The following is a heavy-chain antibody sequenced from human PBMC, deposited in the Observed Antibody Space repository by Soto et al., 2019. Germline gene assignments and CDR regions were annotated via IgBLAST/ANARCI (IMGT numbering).Heavy chain of an antibody. Sequence: EVQLVESGGGLVQPGGSLRLSCATPGFPFSSYSMHWVRQAPGKGLEYVSAISSNGGTTSYANSVKGRFTISRDNSKNMLYLQMGSLRAEDMAVYYCGGYSGDGIWSWGQGTLVTVSS. CDR1: GFPFSSYS. V-gene: IGHV3-64*01. D-gene: IGHD1-26*01. J-gene: IGHJ5*02. CDR3: GGYSGDGIWS. CDR2: ISSNGGTT.